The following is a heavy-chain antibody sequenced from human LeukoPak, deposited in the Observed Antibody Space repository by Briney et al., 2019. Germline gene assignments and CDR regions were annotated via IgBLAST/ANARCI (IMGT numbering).Heavy chain of an antibody. J-gene: IGHJ5*02. D-gene: IGHD5-18*01. CDR3: AREKDDSRDSYGYPRTRWFDP. Sequence: PSETLSLTCTVSGGSISSYYWSWIRQPPGKGLEWIGYIYYSGSTNYNPSLKSRVTISVDTSKNQLSLKLSSVTAADTAVYYCAREKDDSRDSYGYPRTRWFDPWGQGTLVTVSS. V-gene: IGHV4-59*01. CDR2: IYYSGST. CDR1: GGSISSYY.